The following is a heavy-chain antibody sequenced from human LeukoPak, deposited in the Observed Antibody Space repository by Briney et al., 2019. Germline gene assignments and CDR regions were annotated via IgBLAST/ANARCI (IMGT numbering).Heavy chain of an antibody. D-gene: IGHD3-16*01. CDR3: ARLGQPNAFDI. CDR2: ISYSGST. J-gene: IGHJ3*02. CDR1: GGSVNSYY. Sequence: SETLSLTCTVSGGSVNSYYWSWIRQPPGKGLEWIGHISYSGSTNYNPSLKSRVTISVDTSKNQFSLKLTSVTAADAAVYYCARLGQPNAFDIWGQGTMVTVSS. V-gene: IGHV4-59*08.